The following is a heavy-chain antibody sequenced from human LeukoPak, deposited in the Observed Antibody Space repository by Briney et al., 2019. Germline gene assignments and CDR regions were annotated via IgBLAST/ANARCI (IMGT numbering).Heavy chain of an antibody. CDR3: ARGGNYYDTGGYYYEYFDY. J-gene: IGHJ4*02. D-gene: IGHD3-22*01. CDR1: GFTFSSYA. Sequence: GGSLRLSCAASGFTFSSYAMHWVRQAPGKGLEWVAVISYDGSDKYYADSVKGRFTISRDNSKNTLYLQMNSLRAEDTAAYSCARGGNYYDTGGYYYEYFDYWGQGTLVTVSS. V-gene: IGHV3-30-3*01. CDR2: ISYDGSDK.